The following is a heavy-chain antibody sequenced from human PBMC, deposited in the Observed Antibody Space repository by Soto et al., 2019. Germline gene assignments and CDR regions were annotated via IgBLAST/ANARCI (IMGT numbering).Heavy chain of an antibody. Sequence: SETLSLTCTVSGGSISSYYWSWIRQPPWKGLEWIGYIYYSGSTNYNPSLKSRVTISVDTSKNQFSLKLSSVTAADTAVYYCARSLWFPYYYYYYGMDVWGQGTTVTVSS. J-gene: IGHJ6*02. D-gene: IGHD3-10*01. CDR1: GGSISSYY. V-gene: IGHV4-59*01. CDR2: IYYSGST. CDR3: ARSLWFPYYYYYYGMDV.